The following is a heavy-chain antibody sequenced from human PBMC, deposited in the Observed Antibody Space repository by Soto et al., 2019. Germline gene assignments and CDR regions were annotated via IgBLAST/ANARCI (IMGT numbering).Heavy chain of an antibody. J-gene: IGHJ4*02. CDR1: GFTVNTKH. D-gene: IGHD6-6*01. CDR2: FYSGGDT. V-gene: IGHV3-53*01. Sequence: EVELVESGGGLIQPGGSLRLSCAASGFTVNTKHMSWVRQAPGKGLEWVSVFYSGGDTNYADSVKGRFTISRDSATNTLYLYMNSLRLDDTALYYCVGAMGSGSSAGVYWGQGTLVTVSS. CDR3: VGAMGSGSSAGVY.